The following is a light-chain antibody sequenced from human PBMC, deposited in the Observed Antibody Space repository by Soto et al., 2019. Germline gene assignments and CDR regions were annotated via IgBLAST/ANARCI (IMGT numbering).Light chain of an antibody. CDR3: QQRGNWPPT. J-gene: IGKJ2*01. CDR1: QTVGTY. V-gene: IGKV3-11*01. Sequence: ETVLTQSPATLSLSPGDRATLSCRASQTVGTYLAWYQHKPGQPPRLLISDTSNRATGIPARFSGSGSGTDFTLTISRLEPEDFATYYCQQRGNWPPTFGQGTKLEIK. CDR2: DTS.